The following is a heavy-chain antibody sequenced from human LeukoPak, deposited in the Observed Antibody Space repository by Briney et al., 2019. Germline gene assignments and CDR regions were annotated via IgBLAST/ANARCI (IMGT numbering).Heavy chain of an antibody. CDR1: GFTFSSYG. D-gene: IGHD4-17*01. CDR2: ISGSGGKT. CDR3: AKDYGDYAFDY. V-gene: IGHV3-23*01. Sequence: GSLRLSCAASGFTFSSYGMSWVRQAPGEGLEWVSAISGSGGKTYYADSVKGRVTISRDNSKNTLYLQLNSLRAEDTAIYYCAKDYGDYAFDYWGQGTLVIVSS. J-gene: IGHJ4*02.